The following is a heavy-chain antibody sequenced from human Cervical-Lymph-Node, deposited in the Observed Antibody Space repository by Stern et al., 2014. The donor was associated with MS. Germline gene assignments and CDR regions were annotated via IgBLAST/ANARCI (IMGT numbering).Heavy chain of an antibody. CDR1: GFTFSSYG. CDR3: ARDCKLRYYYYGMDV. D-gene: IGHD1-26*01. Sequence: VQLVESGGGVVQPGRYLRLSCAASGFTFSSYGMHWVRQAPGKGLEWVAVIWYDGSNKYYADSVKGRFTISRDNSKNTLYLQMNSLRAEDTAVYYCARDCKLRYYYYGMDVWGQGTTVTVSS. J-gene: IGHJ6*02. V-gene: IGHV3-33*01. CDR2: IWYDGSNK.